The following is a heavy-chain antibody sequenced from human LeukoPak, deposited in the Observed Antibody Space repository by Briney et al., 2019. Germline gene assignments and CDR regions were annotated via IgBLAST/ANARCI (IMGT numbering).Heavy chain of an antibody. V-gene: IGHV3-30*02. CDR3: ARGLLLHGGCCSYGMDV. J-gene: IGHJ6*02. D-gene: IGHD2-8*01. CDR1: GFTFSSYN. Sequence: GGSLRLSCAASGFTFSSYNMHWVRQAPGKGLEWVAIIWYDGSNKNYADSVKGRFTISRDNSKNTLYLQMGSLRAEDMAVYYCARGLLLHGGCCSYGMDVWGLGTTVTVSS. CDR2: IWYDGSNK.